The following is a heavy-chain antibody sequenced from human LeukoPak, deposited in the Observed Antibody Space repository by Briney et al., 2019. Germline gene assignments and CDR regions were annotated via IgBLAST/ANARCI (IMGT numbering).Heavy chain of an antibody. V-gene: IGHV3-53*01. CDR2: IYAGGTT. CDR3: ATAGNYRFDY. Sequence: GGSLRLSCAASDFTFSSNYMSWVRQATGKGLEWVSIIYAGGTTYYADSVKGRFTISRDNSKNTLYLQMNSLRAEDTAVYYCATAGNYRFDYWGQGTLVTVSS. J-gene: IGHJ4*02. D-gene: IGHD1-7*01. CDR1: DFTFSSNY.